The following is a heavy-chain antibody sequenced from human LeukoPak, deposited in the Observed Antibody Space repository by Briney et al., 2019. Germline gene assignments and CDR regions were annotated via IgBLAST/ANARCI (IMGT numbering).Heavy chain of an antibody. CDR2: IYYSEST. Sequence: SETLSLTCTVSGGSISSSSYYWGWIRQPPGKGLEWIGSIYYSESTYYNPSLKSRVTISVDTSKNQFSLKLSSVTAADTAVYYCARQATRGVVVIASGAFDIWGQGTMVTVSS. CDR3: ARQATRGVVVIASGAFDI. D-gene: IGHD2-21*01. J-gene: IGHJ3*02. CDR1: GGSISSSSYY. V-gene: IGHV4-39*01.